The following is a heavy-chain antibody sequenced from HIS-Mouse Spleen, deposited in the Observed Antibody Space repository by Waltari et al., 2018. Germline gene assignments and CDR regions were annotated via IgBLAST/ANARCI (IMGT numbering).Heavy chain of an antibody. V-gene: IGHV1-2*02. CDR1: XNTFXXYY. CDR2: XNPNSGGT. Sequence: QVQLVQSGAEVKKXGASVKVSCKAXXNTFXXYYMHWGRQALGQGLEWRGWXNPNSGGTNYAQKFQGRVXXTRDTSISTAYMELSRLRSDDTAVYYCARGTGTDAFDIWGQGTMVTVSS. D-gene: IGHD1-1*01. CDR3: ARGTGTDAFDI. J-gene: IGHJ3*02.